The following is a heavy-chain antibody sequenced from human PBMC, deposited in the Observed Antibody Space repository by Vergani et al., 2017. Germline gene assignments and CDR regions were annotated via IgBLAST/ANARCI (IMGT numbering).Heavy chain of an antibody. CDR3: ARDRLSCSSTSCYYYYYGMDV. CDR1: GFTFSSYG. D-gene: IGHD2-2*01. V-gene: IGHV3-33*01. J-gene: IGHJ6*02. CDR2: IWYDGSNK. Sequence: QVQLVESGGGVVQPGRSLRLSCAASGFTFSSYGMHWVRQAPGKGLGWVAVIWYDGSNKYYADPVKGRFTISRDNSKNTLYLQRNSLRAEDTAVYYCARDRLSCSSTSCYYYYYGMDVWGQGTTVTVSS.